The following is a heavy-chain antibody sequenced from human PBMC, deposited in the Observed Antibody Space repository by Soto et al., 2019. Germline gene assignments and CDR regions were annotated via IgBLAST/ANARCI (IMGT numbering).Heavy chain of an antibody. J-gene: IGHJ6*02. CDR2: INAGNGNT. V-gene: IGHV1-3*01. D-gene: IGHD6-19*01. CDR3: AIPGSGWYKVSYYYGMDV. Sequence: QVQLVQSGAEVKKPGASVKISCKASGYTFTSYAMHWVRQAPGQRLEWMGWINAGNGNTKYSQKFQGRVTITRDTSASTAYMELSSLRSEDTAVYYCAIPGSGWYKVSYYYGMDVWGQGTTVTVSS. CDR1: GYTFTSYA.